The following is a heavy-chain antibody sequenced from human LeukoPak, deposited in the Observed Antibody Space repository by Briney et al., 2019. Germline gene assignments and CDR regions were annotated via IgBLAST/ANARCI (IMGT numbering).Heavy chain of an antibody. CDR1: GFTFSSYG. Sequence: GGSLRLSCAASGFTFSSYGMHWVRQAPGKGLEWVAVIWYDGSNKYYAASVKGRFTISRDNSKNTLYLQMNSLRPEDTAVYYCAKGYNYAYEYWGQGTLVTVSS. CDR3: AKGYNYAYEY. D-gene: IGHD5-18*01. CDR2: IWYDGSNK. V-gene: IGHV3-33*06. J-gene: IGHJ4*02.